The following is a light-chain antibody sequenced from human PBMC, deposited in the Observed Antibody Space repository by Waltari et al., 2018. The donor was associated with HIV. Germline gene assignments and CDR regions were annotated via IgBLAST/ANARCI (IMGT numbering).Light chain of an antibody. Sequence: QSVFTQPPSVSAAPGQKVTISCSGSSSNIWNNQVSCYHQLPGKAPKLLIYDNNKRPSGIPDRFSASKSGTSATLGITGLQTGDEAEYYCGAWDSSLSAVVFGTGTKVTVL. CDR1: SSNIWNNQ. CDR3: GAWDSSLSAVV. V-gene: IGLV1-51*01. J-gene: IGLJ1*01. CDR2: DNN.